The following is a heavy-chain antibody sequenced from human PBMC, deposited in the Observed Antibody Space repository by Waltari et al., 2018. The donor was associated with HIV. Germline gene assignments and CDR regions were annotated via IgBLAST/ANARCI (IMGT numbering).Heavy chain of an antibody. D-gene: IGHD3-16*01. CDR3: ARGGRWSDY. V-gene: IGHV4-59*01. CDR1: GGSISSYY. CDR2: IYYIGST. J-gene: IGHJ4*02. Sequence: QVQLQESGPGLVKPSETLSLTCTVSGGSISSYYWSWIRQPPGKGLEWIGYIYYIGSTNDNPSLKSRVTISVDTSKNQCSLKLSSVTAADTAVYYCARGGRWSDYWGQGTLVTVSS.